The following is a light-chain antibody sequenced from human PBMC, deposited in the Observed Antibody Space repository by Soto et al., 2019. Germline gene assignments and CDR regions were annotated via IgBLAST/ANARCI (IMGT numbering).Light chain of an antibody. V-gene: IGLV2-14*01. CDR2: DVS. Sequence: QAVVTQPASVSGSSGQSITISCTGTSSDVGGSNYVSWYQQHPGKAPKLMIYDVSNRPSGVSNRFSGSKSGNTASLTISGLQAEDEADYYCSSYTSSSTLYVFGTGTKVTVL. J-gene: IGLJ1*01. CDR3: SSYTSSSTLYV. CDR1: SSDVGGSNY.